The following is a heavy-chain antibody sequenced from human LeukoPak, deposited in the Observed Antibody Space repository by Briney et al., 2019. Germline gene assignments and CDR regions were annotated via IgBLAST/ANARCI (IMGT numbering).Heavy chain of an antibody. V-gene: IGHV4-39*01. Sequence: SETLSLTCTVSGGSISGTVYYWGWIRQPPGKGLEWIGSFYNSGSTYSNPSLKSRVIISVDTSKNQFSLKLSSVTAADTAVYYCASPPQNYYDSSGYYFYFDYWGQGTLVTVSS. D-gene: IGHD3-22*01. CDR3: ASPPQNYYDSSGYYFYFDY. J-gene: IGHJ4*02. CDR1: GGSISGTVYY. CDR2: FYNSGST.